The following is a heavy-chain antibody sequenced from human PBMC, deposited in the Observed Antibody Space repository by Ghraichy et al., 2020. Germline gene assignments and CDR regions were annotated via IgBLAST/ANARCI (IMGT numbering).Heavy chain of an antibody. D-gene: IGHD3-10*01. J-gene: IGHJ5*02. CDR3: AKELWFGDSTGWFDP. CDR2: ISGDGGST. Sequence: GESLNISCAASGFTFDDYAMHWVRQAPGKGLEWVSLISGDGGSTYYADSVKGRFTISRDNSKNSLYLQMNSLRTEDTALYYCAKELWFGDSTGWFDPWGQGTLVTVSS. CDR1: GFTFDDYA. V-gene: IGHV3-43*02.